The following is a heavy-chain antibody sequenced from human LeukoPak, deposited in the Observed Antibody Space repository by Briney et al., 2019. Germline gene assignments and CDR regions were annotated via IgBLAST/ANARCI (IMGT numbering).Heavy chain of an antibody. Sequence: TPSETLSLTCTVSGGSISSSSYYWAWIRQPPGKGLEWIGSIYYSGSTYYNPSLKSRVTISVDTSKNQFSLKLSSVTAADTAVYYCASSLPYDFWSGYTNWGQGTLVSVSS. CDR1: GGSISSSSYY. J-gene: IGHJ4*02. CDR2: IYYSGST. CDR3: ASSLPYDFWSGYTN. V-gene: IGHV4-39*01. D-gene: IGHD3-3*01.